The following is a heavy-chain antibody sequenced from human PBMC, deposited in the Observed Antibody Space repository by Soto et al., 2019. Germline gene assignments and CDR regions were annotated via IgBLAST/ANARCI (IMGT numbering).Heavy chain of an antibody. J-gene: IGHJ6*02. Sequence: LSLTCTVSGGSISSGGYYWSWIRQHPGKGLEWIGYIYYSGSTYYNPSLKSRVTISVDTSKNQFSLKLSSVTAADTAVYYCARDLLDGAAAGTGGMDVWGQGTTVT. CDR3: ARDLLDGAAAGTGGMDV. CDR1: GGSISSGGYY. D-gene: IGHD6-13*01. V-gene: IGHV4-31*03. CDR2: IYYSGST.